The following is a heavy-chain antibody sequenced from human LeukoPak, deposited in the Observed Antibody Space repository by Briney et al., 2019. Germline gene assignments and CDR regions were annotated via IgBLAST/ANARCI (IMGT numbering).Heavy chain of an antibody. CDR2: ISSNGGST. CDR1: GFTFSSYA. D-gene: IGHD6-13*01. CDR3: ARGGLDIAGYSSSWSNYYYYYMDV. Sequence: PGGSLRLSCAASGFTFSSYAMHWVRQAPGKGLEYVSAISSNGGSTYYANSVKGRFTISRDNSKNTLYLQMGSLRAEDMAVYYCARGGLDIAGYSSSWSNYYYYYMDVWGKGTTVTVSS. J-gene: IGHJ6*03. V-gene: IGHV3-64*01.